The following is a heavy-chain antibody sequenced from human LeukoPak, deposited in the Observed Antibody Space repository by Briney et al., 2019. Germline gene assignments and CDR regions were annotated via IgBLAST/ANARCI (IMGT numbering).Heavy chain of an antibody. J-gene: IGHJ4*02. CDR3: ARDITIFGVVIRYFDY. CDR1: GFTFSSYW. CDR2: IEQDGSEK. V-gene: IGHV3-7*03. D-gene: IGHD3-3*01. Sequence: PGGSLRLSCAASGFTFSSYWMSWVRQAPGKGLEWVANIEQDGSEKYYVDSVKGRFTISRDNAKNSLYLQMNSLRAEDTAVYYCARDITIFGVVIRYFDYWGQGTLVTVSS.